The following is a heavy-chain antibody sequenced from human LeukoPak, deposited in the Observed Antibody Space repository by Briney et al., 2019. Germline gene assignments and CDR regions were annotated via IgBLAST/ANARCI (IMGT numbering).Heavy chain of an antibody. CDR2: FHYSGST. D-gene: IGHD2-2*01. V-gene: IGHV4-39*01. J-gene: IGHJ5*02. CDR3: ARRWCSNTSCPGGNWFDP. Sequence: PSETLSLTCSVSGASITSSDYYWGWIRQPPGKGLEWIGSFHYSGSTYYNPSLKSRVTISVDTSKNQFSLKLSSVTAADTAVYYCARRWCSNTSCPGGNWFDPWGQGTLVTVSS. CDR1: GASITSSDYY.